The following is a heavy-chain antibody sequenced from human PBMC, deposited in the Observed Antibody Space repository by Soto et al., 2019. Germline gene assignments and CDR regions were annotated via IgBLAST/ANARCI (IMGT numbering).Heavy chain of an antibody. CDR2: ISSSSSYI. Sequence: GGSLRLSCAASGFTFSSYSMNWVRQAPGKGLEWVSSISSSSSYIYYADSVKGRFTISRDNAKNSLYLQMNSLRAEDTAVYYCARDGADYGDYTGFDYWGQGTLVTVSS. D-gene: IGHD4-17*01. V-gene: IGHV3-21*01. CDR1: GFTFSSYS. J-gene: IGHJ4*02. CDR3: ARDGADYGDYTGFDY.